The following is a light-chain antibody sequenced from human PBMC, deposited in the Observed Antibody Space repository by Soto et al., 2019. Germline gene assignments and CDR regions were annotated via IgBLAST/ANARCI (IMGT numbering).Light chain of an antibody. J-gene: IGKJ5*01. V-gene: IGKV3-20*01. Sequence: EIVLTQSPGTLSLSPGESATLSCRASQSVSSSYLAWYQQKTGQAPRLLIYGESSRATGIPDRLSGSGSGTDFTLTISRLEPEDFAVYYCQKYGSSPETXGQGTRLEI. CDR3: QKYGSSPET. CDR1: QSVSSSY. CDR2: GES.